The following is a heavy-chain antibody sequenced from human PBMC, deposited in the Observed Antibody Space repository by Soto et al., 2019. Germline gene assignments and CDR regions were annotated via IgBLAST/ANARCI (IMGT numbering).Heavy chain of an antibody. J-gene: IGHJ4*02. D-gene: IGHD6-13*01. CDR1: GDSFTSYG. CDR3: ARGMGHSSHLNDY. V-gene: IGHV1-69*13. CDR2: IIPIFGTA. Sequence: SVKLSCKASGDSFTSYGISWVRQAPGQGLEWMGGIIPIFGTANYAQKFQGRVTITADESTSTAYMELSSLRSEDTAVYYCARGMGHSSHLNDYWGQGTLVTVSS.